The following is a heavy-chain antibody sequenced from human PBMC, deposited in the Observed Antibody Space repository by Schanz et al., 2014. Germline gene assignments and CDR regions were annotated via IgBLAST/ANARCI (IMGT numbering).Heavy chain of an antibody. CDR1: GFTFSSYA. J-gene: IGHJ4*02. CDR3: VRVSFADPRLYRGMDRDIDY. Sequence: EVQLLESGGGLVQPGGSLRLSCAASGFTFSSYAMSWVRQAPGKGLEWVSSISYGTSYIYYAESVKGRFTISRDNAKNSLYLQMNGLRAEDTAVYYCVRVSFADPRLYRGMDRDIDYWGQGTLVTVSS. D-gene: IGHD5-18*01. CDR2: ISYGTSYI. V-gene: IGHV3-21*01.